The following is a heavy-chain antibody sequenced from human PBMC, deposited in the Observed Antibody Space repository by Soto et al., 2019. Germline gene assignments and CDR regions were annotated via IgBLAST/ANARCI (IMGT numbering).Heavy chain of an antibody. Sequence: GSLRLSCAASGFTFRSYWMQWVRQAPGKGLVWVSWINSDGSSTSYADSVKGRFTISRDNAKNTLYLQINSLRAEDTAVYYCASGGSSLNFDSWGQGT. J-gene: IGHJ4*02. CDR3: ASGGSSLNFDS. D-gene: IGHD6-6*01. CDR1: GFTFRSYW. CDR2: INSDGSST. V-gene: IGHV3-74*01.